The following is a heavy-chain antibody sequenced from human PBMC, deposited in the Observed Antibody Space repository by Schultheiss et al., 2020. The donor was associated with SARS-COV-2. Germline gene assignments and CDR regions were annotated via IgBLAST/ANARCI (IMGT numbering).Heavy chain of an antibody. CDR2: IWYDGSSK. V-gene: IGHV3-33*08. CDR3: ARDPLAAGGAEVSDC. CDR1: GFTFRTYG. J-gene: IGHJ4*02. Sequence: GGSLRLSCSASGFTFRTYGMHWVRQAPGKGLEWVAIIWYDGSSKYYADSVKGRFTISRDNSKNTLYLQMNSLRAEDTAVYFCARDPLAAGGAEVSDCWGQGTLVTVFS. D-gene: IGHD6-13*01.